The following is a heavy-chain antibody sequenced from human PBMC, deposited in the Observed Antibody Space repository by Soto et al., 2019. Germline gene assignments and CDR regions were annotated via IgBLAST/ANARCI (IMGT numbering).Heavy chain of an antibody. CDR2: INPNSGGT. Sequence: ASVKVSCKASGYTFTGYYMHWVRQALGQGPEWMGWINPNSGGTNYAQKFQGWVTMTRDTSISTAYMELSRLRSDDTAVYYCAREAGFVGYYYGMDVWGQGTTVTVSS. CDR3: AREAGFVGYYYGMDV. V-gene: IGHV1-2*04. CDR1: GYTFTGYY. J-gene: IGHJ6*02. D-gene: IGHD3-10*01.